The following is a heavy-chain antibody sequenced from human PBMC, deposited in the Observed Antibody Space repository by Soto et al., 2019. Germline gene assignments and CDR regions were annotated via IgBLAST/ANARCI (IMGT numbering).Heavy chain of an antibody. CDR1: GYTFTDYD. J-gene: IGHJ4*02. CDR3: EVTTGY. V-gene: IGHV1-8*01. D-gene: IGHD2-2*03. Sequence: QVQVVQSRAEVKKPGASVKVSCKTSGYTFTDYDINWVRQAPGQGLEWMGWVSPDSGNSGYAKQFQGRVTMTRDTSISTVYVELNSLTSEDTAVYYCEVTTGYWGQGTMVTVSS. CDR2: VSPDSGNS.